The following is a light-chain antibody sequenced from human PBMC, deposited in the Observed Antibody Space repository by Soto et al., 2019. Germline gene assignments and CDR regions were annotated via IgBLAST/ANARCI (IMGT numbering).Light chain of an antibody. CDR3: QQRSNWPPVFT. V-gene: IGKV3-11*01. CDR1: QSVSSY. Sequence: EIVLTQSPATLSLSPGERATLSCRASQSVSSYLAWYQQKAGQAPRLLIYDASNRATGIPARFSGSGSGTDFTLTISSLEPEDFAVYHCQQRSNWPPVFTFGPRTKVDIK. CDR2: DAS. J-gene: IGKJ3*01.